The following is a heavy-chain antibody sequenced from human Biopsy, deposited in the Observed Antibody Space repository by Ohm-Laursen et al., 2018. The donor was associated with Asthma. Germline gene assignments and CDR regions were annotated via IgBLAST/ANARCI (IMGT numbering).Heavy chain of an antibody. Sequence: VASVKVSCKASGYTFTSYYMHWVRQAPGHGLEWMGMINPFGGGSNFAQKFQGRLTMTRDTSTRTVYMELSSLRSEDTAVYYCAREATSGEVPFGYFYALDVWGEGTTVTVSS. V-gene: IGHV1-46*01. D-gene: IGHD2-2*01. CDR2: INPFGGGS. CDR3: AREATSGEVPFGYFYALDV. CDR1: GYTFTSYY. J-gene: IGHJ6*04.